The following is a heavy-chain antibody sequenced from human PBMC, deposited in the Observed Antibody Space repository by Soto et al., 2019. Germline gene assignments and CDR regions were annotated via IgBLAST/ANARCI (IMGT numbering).Heavy chain of an antibody. D-gene: IGHD6-13*01. V-gene: IGHV3-7*05. CDR1: GFTFSSYW. J-gene: IGHJ4*02. CDR2: IKQDGSEK. Sequence: GGSLRLSCAASGFTFSSYWMSWVRQAPGKGLEWAANIKQDGSEKYYVDSVKGRFTISRDNAKNSLYLQMNSLRAEDTAVYYCARRGGSSSWYFDYWGQGTLVTVSS. CDR3: ARRGGSSSWYFDY.